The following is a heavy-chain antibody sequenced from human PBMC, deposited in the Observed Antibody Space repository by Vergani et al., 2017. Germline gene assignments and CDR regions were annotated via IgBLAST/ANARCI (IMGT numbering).Heavy chain of an antibody. D-gene: IGHD6-13*01. Sequence: QVQLQESGPGLVKPSETLSLTCTVSGGSVSSGSYYWSWIRQPPGKGLEWIGYIYYSGSTNYNPSLKSRVTISVDTSKNQFSLKLSSVTAADTAVYYCARGSSSSWTDYDYYGMDVWGQGP. CDR2: IYYSGST. CDR3: ARGSSSSWTDYDYYGMDV. CDR1: GGSVSSGSYY. V-gene: IGHV4-61*01. J-gene: IGHJ6*02.